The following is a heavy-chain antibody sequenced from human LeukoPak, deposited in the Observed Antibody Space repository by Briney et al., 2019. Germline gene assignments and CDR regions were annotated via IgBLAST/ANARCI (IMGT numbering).Heavy chain of an antibody. CDR2: INPSGGST. J-gene: IGHJ4*02. D-gene: IGHD6-19*01. CDR3: ARSRIAVAGTVDY. V-gene: IGHV1-46*01. Sequence: ASVKVSCKASGYRFTSYYMHWVRQAPGQGLEWMGIINPSGGSTSYAQKFQGRVTMTTDTSTSTAYMELRSLRSDDTAVYYCARSRIAVAGTVDYWGQGTLVTVSS. CDR1: GYRFTSYY.